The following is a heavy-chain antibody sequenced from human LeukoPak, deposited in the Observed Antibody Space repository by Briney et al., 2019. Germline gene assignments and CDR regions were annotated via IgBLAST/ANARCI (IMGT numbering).Heavy chain of an antibody. CDR3: ARVADSGYDFGVDY. CDR1: GGTFGSYA. D-gene: IGHD5-12*01. V-gene: IGHV1-69*01. Sequence: ASVKVSCKASGGTFGSYAISWVRQAPGQGLEWMGGIIPIFGTANYAQKFQGRVTITADESTSTAYMELSSLRSEDTAVYYCARVADSGYDFGVDYWGQGTLVTVSS. CDR2: IIPIFGTA. J-gene: IGHJ4*02.